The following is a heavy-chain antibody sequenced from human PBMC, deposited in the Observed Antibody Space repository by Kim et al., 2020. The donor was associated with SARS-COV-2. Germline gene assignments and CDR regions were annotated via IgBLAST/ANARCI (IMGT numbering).Heavy chain of an antibody. Sequence: GESLKISCKASGYSFTSFWIGWVRQMPGKGLEWMGIIHPGESDSRYSPSFQGQVTISADKSISTAFLQRNSLEASDTAMCYCVRSPTSLTSGFFYFDYWGQGTLITVSS. CDR1: GYSFTSFW. V-gene: IGHV5-51*01. J-gene: IGHJ4*02. D-gene: IGHD3-16*02. CDR2: IHPGESDS. CDR3: VRSPTSLTSGFFYFDY.